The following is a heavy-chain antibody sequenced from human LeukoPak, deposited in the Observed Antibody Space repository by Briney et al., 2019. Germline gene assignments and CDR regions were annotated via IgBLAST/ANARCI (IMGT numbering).Heavy chain of an antibody. CDR2: ISSSGSTI. CDR1: GFTFSSYE. Sequence: TGGSLRLSCAASGFTFSSYEMNWVRQAPGKGLEWVSYISSSGSTIYYADSVKGRFTISRDNAKNSLYLQMNSLRAEDTAVYYWARGNHYFGSGMDGLGQGTTVTVSS. CDR3: ARGNHYFGSGMDG. D-gene: IGHD3-10*01. J-gene: IGHJ6*02. V-gene: IGHV3-48*03.